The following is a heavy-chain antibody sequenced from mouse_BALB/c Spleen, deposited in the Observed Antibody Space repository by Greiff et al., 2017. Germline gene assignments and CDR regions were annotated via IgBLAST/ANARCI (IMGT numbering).Heavy chain of an antibody. V-gene: IGHV5-17*02. D-gene: IGHD1-2*01. Sequence: EVQRVESGGGLVQPGGSRKLSCAASGFTFSSFGMHWVRQAPEKGLEWVAYISSGSSTIYYADTVKGRITISRDNTKNTLFLQLTSLRSEDTAMYYCARGGDYGYVSAMDYWGQGTSVTVSS. CDR1: GFTFSSFG. J-gene: IGHJ4*01. CDR3: ARGGDYGYVSAMDY. CDR2: ISSGSSTI.